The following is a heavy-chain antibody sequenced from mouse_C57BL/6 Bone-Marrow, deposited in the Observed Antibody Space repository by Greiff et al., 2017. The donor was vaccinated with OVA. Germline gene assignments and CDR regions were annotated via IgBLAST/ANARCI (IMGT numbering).Heavy chain of an antibody. CDR3: ARRYTSYGSAAHCYAMDY. V-gene: IGHV1-9*01. CDR1: GYTFTGYW. Sequence: VQLQQSGAELMKPGASVKLSCKATGYTFTGYWIEWVKQRPGHGLEWIGEILPGSGSTNYNEKFKGKATFTADTSSNTAYMQLSSLTTEDSAIYYCARRYTSYGSAAHCYAMDYWGQGTSVTVSS. CDR2: ILPGSGST. J-gene: IGHJ4*01. D-gene: IGHD1-1*01.